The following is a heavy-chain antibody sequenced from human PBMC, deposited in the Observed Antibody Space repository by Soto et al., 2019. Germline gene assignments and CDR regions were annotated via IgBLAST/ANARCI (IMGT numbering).Heavy chain of an antibody. CDR3: ARDVGKFWQRVWDWFDP. CDR2: ISYSGRT. V-gene: IGHV4-59*01. Sequence: SETLSLTCNVSGGSINNYYWSWIRQSPWKGLEWIGYISYSGRTNYNPSLKSRVTISVDTSRNQFSLKLTSVTAADTAVYYCARDVGKFWQRVWDWFDPWGQGSLVTVSS. D-gene: IGHD3-3*01. CDR1: GGSINNYY. J-gene: IGHJ5*01.